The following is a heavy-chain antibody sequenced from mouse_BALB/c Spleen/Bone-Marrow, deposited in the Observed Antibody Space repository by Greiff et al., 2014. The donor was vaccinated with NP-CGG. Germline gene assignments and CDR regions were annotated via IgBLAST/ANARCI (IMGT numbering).Heavy chain of an antibody. Sequence: QVQLQQSGAELAKPGASVKMSCKASGYTFTSYWMHWGKQRPGQGLEWIGYINPSTGYTKYNQKFKDKATLTADKSSSTAYMQLSSLTSEDSAVYYCARQITTVDYAMDYWGQGTSVTVSS. CDR1: GYTFTSYW. CDR3: ARQITTVDYAMDY. D-gene: IGHD1-1*01. J-gene: IGHJ4*01. CDR2: INPSTGYT. V-gene: IGHV1-7*01.